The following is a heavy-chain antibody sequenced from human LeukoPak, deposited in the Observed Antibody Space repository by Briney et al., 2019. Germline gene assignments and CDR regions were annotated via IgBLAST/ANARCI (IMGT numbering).Heavy chain of an antibody. D-gene: IGHD3-10*01. J-gene: IGHJ4*02. CDR3: ARVSGSGELLWFGELLSHYFDY. Sequence: ASVKVSCKASGYTFTSYGISWVRQAPGQGLEWMGWISAYNGNTNYAQKLQGRVTMTTDTSTSTAYMELRSLRSDDTAVYYCARVSGSGELLWFGELLSHYFDYWGQGTLVTVSS. V-gene: IGHV1-18*01. CDR2: ISAYNGNT. CDR1: GYTFTSYG.